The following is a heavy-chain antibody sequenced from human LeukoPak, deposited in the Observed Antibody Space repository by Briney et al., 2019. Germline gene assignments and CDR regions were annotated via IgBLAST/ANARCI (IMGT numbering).Heavy chain of an antibody. V-gene: IGHV3-66*01. D-gene: IGHD2-2*01. J-gene: IGHJ6*03. Sequence: GGSLRLSCAASEFSVGSNYMTWVRQAPGKGLEWVSLIYSGGSTYYADSVKGRFTISRDNSKNTLYLQMNSLRAEDTAVYYCARVLPAPVDYYYMDVWGKGTTVTVSS. CDR3: ARVLPAPVDYYYMDV. CDR1: EFSVGSNY. CDR2: IYSGGST.